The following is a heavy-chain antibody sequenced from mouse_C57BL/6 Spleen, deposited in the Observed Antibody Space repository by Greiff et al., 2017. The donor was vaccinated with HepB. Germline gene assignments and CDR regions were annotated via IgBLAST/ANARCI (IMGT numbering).Heavy chain of an antibody. CDR2: IYPRSGNT. CDR1: GYTFTSYG. J-gene: IGHJ2*01. D-gene: IGHD1-3*01. CDR3: ARREGVEYYFDY. Sequence: VQLQQSGAELARPGASVKLSCKASGYTFTSYGISWVKQRTGQGLEWIGEIYPRSGNTYYNEKFKGKATLTADKSSSTAYMELRSLTSEDSAVYFCARREGVEYYFDYWGQAPLSQSPQ. V-gene: IGHV1-81*01.